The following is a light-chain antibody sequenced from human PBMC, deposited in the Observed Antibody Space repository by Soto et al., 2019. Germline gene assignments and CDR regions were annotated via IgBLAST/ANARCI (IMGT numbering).Light chain of an antibody. Sequence: QCSLAQPACVSGSRGQSITISCTGSISDVVAYNFVSWYQHHPGKAPKLILYEVTTHPSGVSSRFSGSKSGNTASLTISGLQADDEANYYCRSYTSSNTPYVFGTGTKVTVL. V-gene: IGLV2-14*01. CDR1: ISDVVAYNF. CDR2: EVT. J-gene: IGLJ1*01. CDR3: RSYTSSNTPYV.